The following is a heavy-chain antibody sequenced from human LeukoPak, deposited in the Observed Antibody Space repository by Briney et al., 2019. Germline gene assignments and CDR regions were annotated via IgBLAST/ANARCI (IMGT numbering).Heavy chain of an antibody. Sequence: GSLRLSCAASGFTFSTYGMSWVRQTPGKGLEWLSAIGGSGSPTYYADSVKGRFTISRDNSKNTLSLQMNSLRVEDTAIYYCAKAAPYYFVYWGQGTLVTVSS. D-gene: IGHD6-25*01. CDR1: GFTFSTYG. V-gene: IGHV3-23*01. CDR2: IGGSGSPT. J-gene: IGHJ4*02. CDR3: AKAAPYYFVY.